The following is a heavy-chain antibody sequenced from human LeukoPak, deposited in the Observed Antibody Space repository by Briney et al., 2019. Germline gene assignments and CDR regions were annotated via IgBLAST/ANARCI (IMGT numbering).Heavy chain of an antibody. Sequence: GGSLRLSCAASGFTVNSNYMSWVRQAPGKGLEWVSIIYSGGSTSYADSVKGRFTISRDNSKNTLYLQMNSLRAEDTAVYYCARDSKWLPLDYWGQGTLVTVSS. V-gene: IGHV3-53*01. J-gene: IGHJ4*02. CDR2: IYSGGST. CDR1: GFTVNSNY. CDR3: ARDSKWLPLDY. D-gene: IGHD5-12*01.